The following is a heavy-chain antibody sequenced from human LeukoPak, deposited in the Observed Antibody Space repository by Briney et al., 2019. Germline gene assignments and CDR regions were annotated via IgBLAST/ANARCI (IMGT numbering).Heavy chain of an antibody. CDR3: AKDVSFRRGHNFDASDV. CDR1: GFKFPDSA. D-gene: IGHD5-24*01. CDR2: ITWGATDT. Sequence: GGSLRLSCSASGFKFPDSAMHWVRQPPGKGLEWIALITWGATDTYYADSVRGRFTVSRDDSSSTLYLQMNSLRSEDTALYFCAKDVSFRRGHNFDASDVWGLGTMVIVSS. J-gene: IGHJ3*01. V-gene: IGHV3-43*01.